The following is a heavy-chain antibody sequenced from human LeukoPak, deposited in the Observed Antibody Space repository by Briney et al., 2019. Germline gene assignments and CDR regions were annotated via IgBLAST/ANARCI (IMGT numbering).Heavy chain of an antibody. V-gene: IGHV1-2*02. CDR2: INPNSGGT. CDR3: ARDLSYYDSSGYFGY. D-gene: IGHD3-22*01. J-gene: IGHJ4*02. Sequence: ASVKVSCKASGGTFSSYAISWVRQAPGQGREWMGWINPNSGGTNYAQKFQGRVTMTRDTSISTAYMELSRLRSDDTAVYYCARDLSYYDSSGYFGYWGQGTLVTVSS. CDR1: GGTFSSYA.